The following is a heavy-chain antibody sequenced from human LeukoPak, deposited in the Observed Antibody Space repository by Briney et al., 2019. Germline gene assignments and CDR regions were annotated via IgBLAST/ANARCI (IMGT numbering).Heavy chain of an antibody. CDR2: ISSNGGST. J-gene: IGHJ4*02. CDR1: GFTFSSYA. D-gene: IGHD6-13*01. CDR3: ARASIAAAGGRGRAFDY. V-gene: IGHV3-64*01. Sequence: GGSLRLSCAASGFTFSSYAMHWVRQAPGKGLEYVSAISSNGGSTYYANSVKGRFTISRDNSKNTLYLQMGSLRAEDMAVYYCARASIAAAGGRGRAFDYWGQGTLVTVSS.